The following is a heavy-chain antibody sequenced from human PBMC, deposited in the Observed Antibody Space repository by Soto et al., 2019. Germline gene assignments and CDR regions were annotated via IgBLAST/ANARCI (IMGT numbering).Heavy chain of an antibody. J-gene: IGHJ5*02. V-gene: IGHV4-61*01. CDR3: ARNFWSGYYSWFDP. CDR2: IYYSGST. CDR1: GGSVSSGSYY. D-gene: IGHD3-3*01. Sequence: SETLSLTCTVSGGSVSSGSYYWSWIRQPPGKGLEWIGYIYYSGSTNYNPSLKSRVTISVDTSKNQFSLKLSSVTAADTAVYYCARNFWSGYYSWFDPWGQGTLVTVSS.